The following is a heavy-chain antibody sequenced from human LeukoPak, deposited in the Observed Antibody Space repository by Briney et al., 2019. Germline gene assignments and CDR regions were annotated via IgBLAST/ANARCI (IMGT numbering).Heavy chain of an antibody. J-gene: IGHJ6*02. V-gene: IGHV3-66*01. Sequence: GGSLRLSCAASGFTVSSNYMSWVRQAPGKGLEWVSVIYSGGSTYYADSVKGRFTISRDNSKNTLYLQMNSLRAEDTAVYYCARTSMVRGVITYYYYGMDVWGQGTTVTVSS. CDR1: GFTVSSNY. CDR2: IYSGGST. CDR3: ARTSMVRGVITYYYYGMDV. D-gene: IGHD3-10*01.